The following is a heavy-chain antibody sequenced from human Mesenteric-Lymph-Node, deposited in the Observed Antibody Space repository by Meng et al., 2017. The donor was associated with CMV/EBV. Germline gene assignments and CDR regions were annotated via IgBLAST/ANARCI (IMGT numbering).Heavy chain of an antibody. CDR1: GYTCTSYA. J-gene: IGHJ4*02. V-gene: IGHV1-3*01. CDR2: IDGGSVNT. CDR3: AKQNSGYDSGGGDY. Sequence: ASGYTCTSYAVHWVRQAPGQSLEWMGWIDGGSVNTKYSQKFQGRVTLTRDTSASTVYMELSSLRSEDTAVYYCAKQNSGYDSGGGDYWGQGTLVTVSS. D-gene: IGHD5-12*01.